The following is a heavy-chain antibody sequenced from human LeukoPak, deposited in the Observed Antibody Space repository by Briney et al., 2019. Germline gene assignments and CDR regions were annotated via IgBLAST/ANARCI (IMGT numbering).Heavy chain of an antibody. Sequence: GGSLRLSCSASAFTFGFYAMTWVRQAPGKGLEWVGFIRSKTYGGTAEYAASVKDRFTISRDDSKNIAYLQMNSLKNEDTAVYYCTRAWIQLGTPAGYFDYWGQGALVTVSS. CDR2: IRSKTYGGTA. D-gene: IGHD1-1*01. CDR3: TRAWIQLGTPAGYFDY. V-gene: IGHV3-49*04. J-gene: IGHJ4*02. CDR1: AFTFGFYA.